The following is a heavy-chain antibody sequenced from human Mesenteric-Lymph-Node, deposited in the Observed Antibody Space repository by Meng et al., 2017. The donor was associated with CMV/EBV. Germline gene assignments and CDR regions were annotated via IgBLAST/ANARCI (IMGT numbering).Heavy chain of an antibody. V-gene: IGHV3-21*01. Sequence: GESLKISCAASGFTFSDYSLNWVRQAPGKGLEWVSSISSSSSYIYYADSVKGRFTISRDNAKNSLYLQMNSLRAEDTAVYYCARDVTGSLEWLLPYYFDYWGQGTLVTVSS. CDR1: GFTFSDYS. J-gene: IGHJ4*02. CDR2: ISSSSSYI. CDR3: ARDVTGSLEWLLPYYFDY. D-gene: IGHD3-3*01.